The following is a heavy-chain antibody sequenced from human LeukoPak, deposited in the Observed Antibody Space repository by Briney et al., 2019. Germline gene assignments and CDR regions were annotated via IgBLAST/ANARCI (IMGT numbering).Heavy chain of an antibody. CDR3: ARINPSVSALIRTPPDS. CDR1: GFTFSSNA. D-gene: IGHD3-10*01. Sequence: PGGSLRLSCAASGFTFSSNAMTWVRQAPGKELEWVSAISADSSRADYADSVKGRFTISRDNSKNTLYLQVDSLRVEDTAVYYCARINPSVSALIRTPPDSWGQGTLVTVSS. CDR2: ISADSSRA. J-gene: IGHJ5*01. V-gene: IGHV3-23*01.